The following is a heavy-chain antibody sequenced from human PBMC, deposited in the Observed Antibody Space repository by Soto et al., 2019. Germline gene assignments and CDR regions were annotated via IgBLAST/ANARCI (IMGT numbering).Heavy chain of an antibody. D-gene: IGHD1-1*01. Sequence: QVHLVQSGAEVKKPGASVKVSCKGSGYAFTTYGITWVRQAPGQGLEWMGWISAHNGNTNYAQKLQGRVTVTRDTSTRTAYMELRSLRSADTAGYYCARGRYGDYWGQGALVTVSS. CDR3: ARGRYGDY. CDR2: ISAHNGNT. J-gene: IGHJ4*02. CDR1: GYAFTTYG. V-gene: IGHV1-18*01.